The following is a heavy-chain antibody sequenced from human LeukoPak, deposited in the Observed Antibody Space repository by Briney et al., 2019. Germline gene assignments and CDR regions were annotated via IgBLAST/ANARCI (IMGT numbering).Heavy chain of an antibody. CDR1: GGSISNTNW. D-gene: IGHD2-8*01. Sequence: SETLSLTCGVSGGSISNTNWWSWVRQPPGQGLEWIGEIPLTGLTHYNPSLESRVTVSLDKSKNQLSLNLTSVTAADTAVYYCSRENGAFSPFGYWGQGTLVTVLS. V-gene: IGHV4-4*02. J-gene: IGHJ4*02. CDR3: SRENGAFSPFGY. CDR2: IPLTGLT.